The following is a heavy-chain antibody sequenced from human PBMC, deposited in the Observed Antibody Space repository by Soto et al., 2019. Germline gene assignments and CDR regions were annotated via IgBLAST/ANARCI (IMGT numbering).Heavy chain of an antibody. CDR2: INHSGST. CDR1: GGSFSGYY. CDR3: ARRWFGESNWFDP. V-gene: IGHV4-34*01. Sequence: QVQLQQWGAGLLKPSETLSLTCAVYGGSFSGYYWSWIRQPPGKGLEWIGEINHSGSTNYNPSLKSRVTISVDTSKNQFSLKLSSVTAADTAVYYCARRWFGESNWFDPWGHGTLVTVSS. J-gene: IGHJ5*02. D-gene: IGHD3-10*01.